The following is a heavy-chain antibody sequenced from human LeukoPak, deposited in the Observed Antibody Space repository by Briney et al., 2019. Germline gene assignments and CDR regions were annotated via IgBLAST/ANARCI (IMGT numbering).Heavy chain of an antibody. J-gene: IGHJ4*02. Sequence: GGSLRLSCTAPGFTFDDYAIHWVRQAPGKGLEWVSGISWNSDSIDYADSVKGRFTISRDNAKNSLYLQMSSLRAEDTAVYYCARDRNTDFWSGYYTNYFDYWGQGTLVTVSS. V-gene: IGHV3-9*01. CDR3: ARDRNTDFWSGYYTNYFDY. D-gene: IGHD3-3*01. CDR1: GFTFDDYA. CDR2: ISWNSDSI.